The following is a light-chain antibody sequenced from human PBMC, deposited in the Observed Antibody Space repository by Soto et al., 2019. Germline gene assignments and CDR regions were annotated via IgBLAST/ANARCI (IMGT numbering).Light chain of an antibody. J-gene: IGKJ5*01. Sequence: DIVMTQSPLSLPVTPGEPASISCRSSQSLLHSNGYNYLDWYLQKPGQSPQLLIYLGSNRASGVPDRFSGSGSGTDVTLKISRVEAEDVGVYYCMQALQTLLITFGQGTRREIK. CDR3: MQALQTLLIT. CDR1: QSLLHSNGYNY. V-gene: IGKV2-28*01. CDR2: LGS.